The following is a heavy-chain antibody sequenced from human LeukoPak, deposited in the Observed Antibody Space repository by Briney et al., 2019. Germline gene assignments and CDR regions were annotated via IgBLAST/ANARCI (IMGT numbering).Heavy chain of an antibody. D-gene: IGHD3-10*01. CDR3: ARERYGGSGSYELDY. J-gene: IGHJ4*02. CDR2: IYYSGST. V-gene: IGHV4-30-4*08. CDR1: GDSISSGDYY. Sequence: SETLSLTCTVSGDSISSGDYYWRWIRQPPGKGLEWIGYIYYSGSTYYNPSLKSRVTISIDTSKNQFSLKLSSVTAADTAVYYCARERYGGSGSYELDYWGQGTLVTVSS.